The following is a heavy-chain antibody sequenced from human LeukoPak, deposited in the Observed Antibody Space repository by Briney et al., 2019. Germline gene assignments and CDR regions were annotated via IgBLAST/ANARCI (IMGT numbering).Heavy chain of an antibody. CDR3: ARDGIQLWSLFDY. V-gene: IGHV3-21*01. CDR1: GFTFSSYA. D-gene: IGHD5-18*01. CDR2: ISSSSSYI. Sequence: GGSLRLSCAASGFTFSSYAMSWVRQAPGKGLEWVSSISSSSSYIYYADSVKGRFTISRDNAKNSLYLQMNSLRAEDTAVYYCARDGIQLWSLFDYWGQGTLVTVSS. J-gene: IGHJ4*02.